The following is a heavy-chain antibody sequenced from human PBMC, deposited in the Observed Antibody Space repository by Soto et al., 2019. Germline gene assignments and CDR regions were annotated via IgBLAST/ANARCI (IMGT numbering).Heavy chain of an antibody. CDR1: GFTISSYG. D-gene: IGHD5-18*01. CDR3: AKGERGYSYGLTAPRDDY. J-gene: IGHJ4*02. V-gene: IGHV3-30*18. Sequence: PGGSLRLSCAASGFTISSYGMHRVRQAPGKGLEWVAVISYDGSNKYYADSVKGRFTISRDNSKNTLYLQMNSLRAEDTAVYYCAKGERGYSYGLTAPRDDYWGQGTLVTVSS. CDR2: ISYDGSNK.